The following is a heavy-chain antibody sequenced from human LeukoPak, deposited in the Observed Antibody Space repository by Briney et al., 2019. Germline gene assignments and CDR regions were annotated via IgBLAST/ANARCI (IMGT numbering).Heavy chain of an antibody. J-gene: IGHJ4*02. CDR1: GFTVSSNY. D-gene: IGHD6-19*01. CDR2: IYSGGST. CDR3: ATTEGGQWPRFDY. Sequence: GGSLRPSCAASGFTVSSNYMSWVRQAPGKGLEWVSVIYSGGSTYYADSVKGRFTISRDNSKNTLYLQMNSLRAEDTAVYYCATTEGGQWPRFDYWGQGTLVTVSS. V-gene: IGHV3-53*01.